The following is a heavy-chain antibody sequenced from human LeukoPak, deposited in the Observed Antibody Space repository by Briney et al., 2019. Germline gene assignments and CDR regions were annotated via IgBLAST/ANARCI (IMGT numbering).Heavy chain of an antibody. V-gene: IGHV3-23*01. Sequence: GRSLRLSCAASGFTFSSYAMSWVRQAPGKWLEWVSSISVSGGSTYYADTVKVRFTISRDNSKHTLYLQMNSLRAEDTAVYYCAKDQTRIVVVPAAMPPGVDYWGQGTPVTVSS. D-gene: IGHD2-2*01. CDR2: ISVSGGST. CDR1: GFTFSSYA. J-gene: IGHJ4*02. CDR3: AKDQTRIVVVPAAMPPGVDY.